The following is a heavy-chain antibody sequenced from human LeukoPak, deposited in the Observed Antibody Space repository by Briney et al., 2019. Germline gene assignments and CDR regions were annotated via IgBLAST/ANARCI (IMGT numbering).Heavy chain of an antibody. CDR1: GFTFSSYA. CDR3: ARAMYYYDSSGYSLGY. Sequence: GRSLRLSCAASGFTFSSYAMHWVRQAPGKGLEWVAVISYDGSNKYYADSVKGRFTISRDNSKNTLYLQMNSLRAEDTAVYYCARAMYYYDSSGYSLGYWGQGTLVTVSS. CDR2: ISYDGSNK. V-gene: IGHV3-30-3*01. J-gene: IGHJ4*02. D-gene: IGHD3-22*01.